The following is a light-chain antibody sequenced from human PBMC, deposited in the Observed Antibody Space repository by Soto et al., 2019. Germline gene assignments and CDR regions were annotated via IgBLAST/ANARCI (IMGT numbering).Light chain of an antibody. J-gene: IGKJ4*02. CDR1: QSIINY. Sequence: DIQMTQSPSSLSASVGDRVTITCRASQSIINYLNWYQLRPGKAPRLLIYAASSLQSGVPSRFTGGGSGTQFTLTISNLQPEDSATYCCQQSFTTPLTFGGGTKVEIK. CDR3: QQSFTTPLT. V-gene: IGKV1-39*01. CDR2: AAS.